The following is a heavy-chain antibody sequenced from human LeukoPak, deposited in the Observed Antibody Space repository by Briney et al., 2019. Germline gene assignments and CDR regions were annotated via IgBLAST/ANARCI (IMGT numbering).Heavy chain of an antibody. V-gene: IGHV3-30*18. CDR3: AKSLTGETGEAFDI. CDR2: ISYDGSNK. CDR1: GFTFSSYG. D-gene: IGHD1-14*01. J-gene: IGHJ3*02. Sequence: GGSLRLSCAASGFTFSSYGMHWVRQAPGKGLEWVAVISYDGSNKYYADSVKGRFTISRDNSKNTLYLQMNSLRAEDTAVYHCAKSLTGETGEAFDIWGQGTMVTVSS.